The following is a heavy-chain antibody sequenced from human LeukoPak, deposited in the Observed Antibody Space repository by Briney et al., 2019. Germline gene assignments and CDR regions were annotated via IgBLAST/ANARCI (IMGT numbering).Heavy chain of an antibody. CDR2: LFSGGRT. J-gene: IGHJ4*02. V-gene: IGHV3-53*01. CDR3: ARDLRAAAGPDLDY. Sequence: PGGSLRLSCAASGLTVSSNSMTWVRPAPGKGLEWVSVLFSGGRTYYADSVKGRFTISRDNSKNTLYLQLNSLRVEDTAVYYCARDLRAAAGPDLDYWGQGTLVTVSS. CDR1: GLTVSSNS. D-gene: IGHD6-25*01.